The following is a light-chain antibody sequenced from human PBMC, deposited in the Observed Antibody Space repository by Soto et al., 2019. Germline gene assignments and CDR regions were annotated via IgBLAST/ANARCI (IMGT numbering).Light chain of an antibody. J-gene: IGKJ1*01. CDR1: QGIGSQ. CDR2: AAS. V-gene: IGKV1-12*01. Sequence: DIQMTQSPSSVSASVGDRVSITCRASQGIGSQLAWYQQKPGKAPKLLIHAASTLQRGVPSRFSGSGAGTDFTLTNSSLQSEDVATYYCQQANAFPRTFGQGTKVEIE. CDR3: QQANAFPRT.